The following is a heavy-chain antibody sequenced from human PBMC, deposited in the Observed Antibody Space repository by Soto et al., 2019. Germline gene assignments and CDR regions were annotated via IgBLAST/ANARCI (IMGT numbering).Heavy chain of an antibody. CDR1: GGTFSSYA. J-gene: IGHJ6*02. CDR2: IIPIFGTA. Sequence: QVQLVQSGAEVKKPGSSVKVSCKASGGTFSSYAISWVRQAPGQGLEWMGGIIPIFGTANYAQKFQGRVTITADESTSTAYMELSSLRSEDTAVYHGARANGGTLIAARFYYYYVMDVWGQGTTVTVSS. D-gene: IGHD6-6*01. V-gene: IGHV1-69*01. CDR3: ARANGGTLIAARFYYYYVMDV.